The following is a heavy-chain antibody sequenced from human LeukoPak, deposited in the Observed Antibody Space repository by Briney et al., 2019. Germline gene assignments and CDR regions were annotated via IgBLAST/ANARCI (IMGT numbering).Heavy chain of an antibody. CDR3: AKGSRGSPYTPSDY. CDR2: ISGSGGNT. J-gene: IGHJ4*02. CDR1: EFTFSSYA. Sequence: GGSLRLSCAASEFTFSSYAMSWVRQAPGRGLEWVSSISGSGGNTYYADSVKGRFTISRDNSKNTLYLQMNSLGAEDTAVYYCAKGSRGSPYTPSDYWGQGTLVTVSS. V-gene: IGHV3-23*01. D-gene: IGHD1-26*01.